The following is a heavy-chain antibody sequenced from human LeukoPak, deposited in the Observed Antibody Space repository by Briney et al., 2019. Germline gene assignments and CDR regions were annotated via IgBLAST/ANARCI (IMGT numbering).Heavy chain of an antibody. Sequence: SQTLPLTCSLTGSSISSYYWVWIRQPAGKEMKWIGRIYTSGSTNYNPSLKSRVTMSVDTSKNQFSLKLSSVTAADTAVYYCARDPLGYYDSSGSYGMDVWGQGTTVTVSS. D-gene: IGHD3-22*01. CDR2: IYTSGST. CDR3: ARDPLGYYDSSGSYGMDV. CDR1: GSSISSYY. V-gene: IGHV4-4*07. J-gene: IGHJ6*02.